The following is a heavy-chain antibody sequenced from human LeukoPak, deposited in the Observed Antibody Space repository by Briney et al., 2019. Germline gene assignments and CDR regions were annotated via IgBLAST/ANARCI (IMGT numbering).Heavy chain of an antibody. V-gene: IGHV4-59*01. J-gene: IGHJ4*02. CDR1: GGSISGYY. CDR3: ARWYCNRGTCYYLDY. D-gene: IGHD2/OR15-2a*01. CDR2: IYYNGRT. Sequence: SSETLSLTCAVSGGSISGYYWSWIRQSPGRGLEYIGHIYYNGRTDYNPSLKSRVTISVDTSRNQFSLRLNSVTAADTAVYFCARWYCNRGTCYYLDYWGQGTLVTVSS.